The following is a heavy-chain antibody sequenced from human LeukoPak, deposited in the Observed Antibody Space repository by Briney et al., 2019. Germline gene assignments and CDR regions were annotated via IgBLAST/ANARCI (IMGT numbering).Heavy chain of an antibody. D-gene: IGHD4-23*01. V-gene: IGHV4-61*02. CDR3: ARDGATVVTPDYNWFDP. CDR2: IYTSGST. Sequence: SQTLSLTCTVSGGSISSGSYYWSWIRQPAGKGLEWIGRIYTSGSTNYNPYLKSRVTISVDTSKNQFSLKLSSVTAADTAVYYCARDGATVVTPDYNWFDPWGQGTLVTVSS. J-gene: IGHJ5*02. CDR1: GGSISSGSYY.